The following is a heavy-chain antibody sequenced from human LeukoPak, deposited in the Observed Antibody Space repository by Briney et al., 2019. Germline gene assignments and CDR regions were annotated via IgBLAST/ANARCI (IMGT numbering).Heavy chain of an antibody. V-gene: IGHV3-30*04. Sequence: GGSLRLSCEASGFNFSAYNLHWVRQAPGKGLEWVAVISNDGNNKYDADSVKGRFTVSRDNSKNTLYLQMNTLRAEDTAVYYCARALVGVSGAFDIWGQGTLVTVSS. D-gene: IGHD1-26*01. CDR1: GFNFSAYN. CDR3: ARALVGVSGAFDI. CDR2: ISNDGNNK. J-gene: IGHJ3*02.